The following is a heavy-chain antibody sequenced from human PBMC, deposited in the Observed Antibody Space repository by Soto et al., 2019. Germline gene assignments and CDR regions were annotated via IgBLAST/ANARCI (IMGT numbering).Heavy chain of an antibody. Sequence: SGPTLVNPTQTLTLTCTFSGFSLSTSGVGVGWIRQPPGKALEWLALIDWDDDKYYSTSLKTRLTISKDTSKNQVVLTMTNMDPVDTATYYCARIRQQWLVRGYYFDYWGQGTLVTVSS. J-gene: IGHJ4*02. V-gene: IGHV2-70*01. CDR2: IDWDDDK. D-gene: IGHD6-19*01. CDR1: GFSLSTSGVG. CDR3: ARIRQQWLVRGYYFDY.